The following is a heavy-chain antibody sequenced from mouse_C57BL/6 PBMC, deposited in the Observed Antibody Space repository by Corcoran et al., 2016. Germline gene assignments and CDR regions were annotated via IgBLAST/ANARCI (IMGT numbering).Heavy chain of an antibody. Sequence: EVQLQQSGPELVKPGASVKISCKASGYTFTDYYMNWVKQSHGKSLEWIGDINPNNGGTSYNQKFKGKATLTVDKSSSTAYMELRSLTSEDSAVYYCARWGGGGCGMDYWGQGTSVTVSS. J-gene: IGHJ4*01. V-gene: IGHV1-26*01. CDR2: INPNNGGT. CDR1: GYTFTDYY. CDR3: ARWGGGGCGMDY.